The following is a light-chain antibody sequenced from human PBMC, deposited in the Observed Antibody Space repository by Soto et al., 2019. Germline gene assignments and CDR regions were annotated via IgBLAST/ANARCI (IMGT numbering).Light chain of an antibody. J-gene: IGKJ4*01. CDR2: GAS. CDR3: QQYASSIT. V-gene: IGKV3-20*01. Sequence: EIVLTQSPGTLSLSPGERATLSCRASQSVSSSYLAWYQQKPGQAPRLLIYGASSRATGIPDRFSGSGSGTDFTLPISRLEPEDFAVYYCQQYASSITFGGGTKVDIK. CDR1: QSVSSSY.